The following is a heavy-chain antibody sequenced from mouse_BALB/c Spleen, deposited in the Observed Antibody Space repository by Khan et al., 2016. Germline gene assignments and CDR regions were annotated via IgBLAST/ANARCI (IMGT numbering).Heavy chain of an antibody. V-gene: IGHV2-3*01. CDR2: IWGYGST. Sequence: QMQLEESGPGLVAPSQSLSITCSVSGFSLTSYGVSWVRQPPGKGLEWLGVIWGYGSTNYHSALISRLIISKDNSKNQVFLKLNSLQTDDTASYYCAKFTPDYYSMDYWGQGTSVTVSS. CDR1: GFSLTSYG. J-gene: IGHJ4*01. CDR3: AKFTPDYYSMDY. D-gene: IGHD1-1*01.